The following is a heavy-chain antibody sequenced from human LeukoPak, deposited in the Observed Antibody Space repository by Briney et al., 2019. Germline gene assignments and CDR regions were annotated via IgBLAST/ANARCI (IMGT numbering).Heavy chain of an antibody. CDR2: RSSAGIT. V-gene: IGHV4-39*01. CDR3: AFSGWFWGAFDY. D-gene: IGHD6-19*01. CDR1: GGSITISNYF. J-gene: IGHJ4*02. Sequence: PSETLSLTCSVSGGSITISNYFWGWIRQPPGKGLEWVASRSSAGITQYHSSLESRISVSVETSKTEFSLRLTSLTAADTAMYYCAFSGWFWGAFDYWGQGILVTVSS.